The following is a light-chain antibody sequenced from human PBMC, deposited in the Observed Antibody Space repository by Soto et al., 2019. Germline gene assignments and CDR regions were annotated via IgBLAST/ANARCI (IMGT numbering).Light chain of an antibody. J-gene: IGKJ1*01. V-gene: IGKV1-6*01. CDR1: QAIRND. Sequence: AIQMTQSPSSLSASVGDRVTITCRASQAIRNDLDWYQQKPGKAPKLLIYAASSLQSGVPPRFSGSGSGTDFTLTISSLQPEDFATYYCLQNYYYPRTFGQGTKVEIK. CDR3: LQNYYYPRT. CDR2: AAS.